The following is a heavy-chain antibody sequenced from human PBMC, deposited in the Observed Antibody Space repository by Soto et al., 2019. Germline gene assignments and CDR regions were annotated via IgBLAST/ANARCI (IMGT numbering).Heavy chain of an antibody. Sequence: GGSLRLSCTASGFTFSSYAMTWVRQAPGKGLEWVSAISGRGGRTFYADSVKGRFTISRDNSKNSLILQMNSLRGEDTAVYYCARGLGGTVEYERAGNWFDPWGQGTPVTVSS. V-gene: IGHV3-23*01. CDR3: ARGLGGTVEYERAGNWFDP. J-gene: IGHJ5*02. CDR2: ISGRGGRT. CDR1: GFTFSSYA. D-gene: IGHD3-16*01.